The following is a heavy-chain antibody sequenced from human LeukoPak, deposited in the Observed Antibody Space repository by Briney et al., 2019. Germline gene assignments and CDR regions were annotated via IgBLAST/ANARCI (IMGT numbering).Heavy chain of an antibody. J-gene: IGHJ5*02. CDR2: ISSSGSTI. V-gene: IGHV3-11*01. D-gene: IGHD3-3*01. CDR3: ARSAQITVFTKDCNWFDP. CDR1: GFTFSDYY. Sequence: PGGSLRRSCAAAGFTFSDYYRRWLRQAPGKGREWGSYISSSGSTIYYADTVKGRFTITRDNATNSLYLQMNSLRAEDTAVYYCARSAQITVFTKDCNWFDPWGQGTLVTVSS.